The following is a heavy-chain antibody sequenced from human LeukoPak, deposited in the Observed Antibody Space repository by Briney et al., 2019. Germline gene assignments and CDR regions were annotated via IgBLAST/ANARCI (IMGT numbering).Heavy chain of an antibody. J-gene: IGHJ4*02. CDR1: GYRFTGYW. V-gene: IGHV5-51*01. CDR3: ARSLNYYDSSGYHDY. Sequence: GESLTISCKGSGYRFTGYWIGCVRQMPGEGLEWMGIIYPGDSDTRYSPSFQGQVTISADKSISTAYLQWSSLKASDAAMYYCARSLNYYDSSGYHDYWGQGTLVTVSS. CDR2: IYPGDSDT. D-gene: IGHD3-22*01.